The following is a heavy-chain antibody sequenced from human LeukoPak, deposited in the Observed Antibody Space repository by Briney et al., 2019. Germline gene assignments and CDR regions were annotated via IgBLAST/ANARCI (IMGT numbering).Heavy chain of an antibody. Sequence: SETLSLTCTVSGGSIRSSRYYWGWLRQSPGKRLEWIGSVSFFGNSYYRSSLLSRLTISIDRSKTQISLNLTSVTAADTAVYDCATHGEGSYFESWGQGTLVTVSS. CDR3: ATHGEGSYFES. V-gene: IGHV4-39*01. CDR2: VSFFGNS. J-gene: IGHJ4*02. D-gene: IGHD3-10*01. CDR1: GGSIRSSRYY.